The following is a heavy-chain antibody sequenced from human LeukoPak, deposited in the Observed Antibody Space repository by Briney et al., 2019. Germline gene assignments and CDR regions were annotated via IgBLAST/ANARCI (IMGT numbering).Heavy chain of an antibody. J-gene: IGHJ4*02. D-gene: IGHD3-10*01. CDR1: GFSFSSYG. CDR2: TSGSGGST. Sequence: GGSLRLSCAASGFSFSSYGMSWVRQAPGKGLEWVAGTSGSGGSTYYADSVKGRFTISRDNSKNSLYLQMISLRAEDTAIYFCAKANYVSGRSHFDYWGQGTLVTVSS. CDR3: AKANYVSGRSHFDY. V-gene: IGHV3-23*01.